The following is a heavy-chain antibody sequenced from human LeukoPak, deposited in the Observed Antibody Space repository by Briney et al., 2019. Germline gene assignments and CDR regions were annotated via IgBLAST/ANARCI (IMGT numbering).Heavy chain of an antibody. CDR3: ARDKGTPGYCSSTSCSFDC. Sequence: GESLKISCAASGFTFSTDSMNWVRQAPGKGLEWVSSISSRSSYIYYADSVKGRFTISRDNAKNSLYLQMNSLRAEDTAVYYCARDKGTPGYCSSTSCSFDCWGQGTVVTVSS. CDR2: ISSRSSYI. CDR1: GFTFSTDS. D-gene: IGHD2-2*01. J-gene: IGHJ4*02. V-gene: IGHV3-21*01.